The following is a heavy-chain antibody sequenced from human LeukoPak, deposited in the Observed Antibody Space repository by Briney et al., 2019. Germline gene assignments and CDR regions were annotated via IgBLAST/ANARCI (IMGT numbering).Heavy chain of an antibody. Sequence: GALRLSCAASGFTFSTYNMNWVRQAPGKGLEWVSSISSSSNYIYYADSVKGRFTISRDNAKNSLYLQMNSLRAEDTAVYYCASGEYNWFDPWGQGTLVTVSS. V-gene: IGHV3-21*01. D-gene: IGHD3-10*01. CDR2: ISSSSNYI. CDR3: ASGEYNWFDP. J-gene: IGHJ5*02. CDR1: GFTFSTYN.